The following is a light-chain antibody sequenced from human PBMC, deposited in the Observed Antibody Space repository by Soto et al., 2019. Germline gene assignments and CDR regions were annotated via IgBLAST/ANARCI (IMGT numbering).Light chain of an antibody. V-gene: IGKV1-39*01. CDR2: AAS. CDR1: QSISTY. CDR3: QQSYSSPEALT. Sequence: DIQMTQSPSSLSASVGDRVTITCRASQSISTYLNWYQQKPGKAPKLLIYAASSLQSGVPSRFSGSGSGTDFTLTISSLQPEDFATYYCQQSYSSPEALTFGGGTKVEIK. J-gene: IGKJ4*01.